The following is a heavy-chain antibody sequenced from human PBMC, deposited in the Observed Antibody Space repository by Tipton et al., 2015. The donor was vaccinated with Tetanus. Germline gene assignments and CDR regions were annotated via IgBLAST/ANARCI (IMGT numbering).Heavy chain of an antibody. CDR2: ISGSGDRT. D-gene: IGHD2/OR15-2a*01. CDR3: ARAFCNYNCHGGYFDY. J-gene: IGHJ4*02. CDR1: GFYFPVYA. Sequence: SLRLSCAASGFYFPVYAVSWVRQVPGKGLEWVSSISGSGDRTYYSDSVEGRFTISRDNSANRLFLQMNGLKADDTAVYYCARAFCNYNCHGGYFDYWGQGTLVTVSS. V-gene: IGHV3-23*01.